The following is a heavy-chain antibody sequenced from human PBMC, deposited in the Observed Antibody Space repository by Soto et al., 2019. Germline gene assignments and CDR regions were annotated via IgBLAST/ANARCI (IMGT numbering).Heavy chain of an antibody. D-gene: IGHD3-10*01. CDR2: IYHSGGT. CDR3: ERKVWFGSPYAFDI. V-gene: IGHV4-30-2*01. CDR1: GGSISSGGYS. J-gene: IGHJ3*02. Sequence: TLSLTCAVSGGSISSGGYSWSLILQPPGKGLEWIGYIYHSGGTYYNPSLKIRVTISVDRSKNQFSLKLSSVTAADTAVYYCERKVWFGSPYAFDIWGQGTMVTVSS.